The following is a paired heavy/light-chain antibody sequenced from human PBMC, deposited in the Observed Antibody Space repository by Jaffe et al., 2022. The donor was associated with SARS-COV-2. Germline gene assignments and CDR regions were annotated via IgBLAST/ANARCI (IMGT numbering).Light chain of an antibody. CDR2: DTI. V-gene: IGLV7-46*01. CDR3: LLSYSDAVV. J-gene: IGLJ7*01. CDR1: TGAVTSGHY. Sequence: QAVVTQEPSLTVSPGGTVTLTCGSSTGAVTSGHYPHWFQQKSGQAPRTLIYDTINKHSWTPARFSGSLLGGKAALTLSGAQPEDEAEYYCLLSYSDAVVFGGGTQLTVL.
Heavy chain of an antibody. J-gene: IGHJ5*01. CDR3: GGYKWFDS. CDR2: INQDGSEK. D-gene: IGHD3-10*01. CDR1: EFTFSSHR. Sequence: EVQVVESGGGLVQPGGSLRLSCVVSEFTFSSHRMNWVRQAPGKGLEWVANINQDGSEKYYVDSVKGRFTISRDNAKNSLYLQMNSLRAEDTAVYYCGGYKWFDSWGQGTLVTVSS. V-gene: IGHV3-7*01.